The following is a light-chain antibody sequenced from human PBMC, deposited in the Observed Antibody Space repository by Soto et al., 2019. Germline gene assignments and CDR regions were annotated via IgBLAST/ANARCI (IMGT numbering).Light chain of an antibody. J-gene: IGKJ1*01. V-gene: IGKV1-8*01. Sequence: AIRMTQSPSSFSASTGDTVTITCRASQGISSYLAWYQQKPGKAPKLLIYAASTLQSGVPSRFSGSGSGTDCTLTISCLQSEDFATYYCQQYYSDLRTFGQGTKVEIK. CDR3: QQYYSDLRT. CDR1: QGISSY. CDR2: AAS.